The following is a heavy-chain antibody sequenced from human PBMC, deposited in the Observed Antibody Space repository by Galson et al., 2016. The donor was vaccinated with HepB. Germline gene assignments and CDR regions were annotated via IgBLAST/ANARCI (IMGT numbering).Heavy chain of an antibody. J-gene: IGHJ6*02. Sequence: SLRLSCAASGFTFRSYWMSWVRQAPGKGLEWVANINQDESETYSVDSVKGRFTISRDNGKHSLYLQMSSLRVEDAGVYYCARRLDTQRRIAGWGWGMDVWGQGTTVTVS. CDR2: INQDESET. D-gene: IGHD6-19*01. CDR1: GFTFRSYW. V-gene: IGHV3-7*01. CDR3: ARRLDTQRRIAGWGWGMDV.